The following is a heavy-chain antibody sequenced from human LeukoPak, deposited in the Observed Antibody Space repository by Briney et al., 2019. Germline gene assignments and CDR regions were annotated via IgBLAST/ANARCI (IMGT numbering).Heavy chain of an antibody. D-gene: IGHD3-22*01. V-gene: IGHV3-21*01. Sequence: PGGSLRLSCAASGFSFKNYTMNWVRQAPGKGLEWVSSINSSSSYIYYGDSVMGRFTISRDNAENSLYLQMNSLRAEDTAVYYCARDIFPYDSSGWFDYWGQGTLVTVSS. CDR1: GFSFKNYT. CDR3: ARDIFPYDSSGWFDY. J-gene: IGHJ4*02. CDR2: INSSSSYI.